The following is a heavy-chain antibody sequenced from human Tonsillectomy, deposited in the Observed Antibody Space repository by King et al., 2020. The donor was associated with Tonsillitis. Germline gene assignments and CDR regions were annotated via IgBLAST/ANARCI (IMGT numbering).Heavy chain of an antibody. CDR3: ARGPPHRYYYYYGMDV. V-gene: IGHV4-59*01. CDR2: IYYSGST. J-gene: IGHJ6*02. CDR1: GGSISSYY. Sequence: QLQESGPGLVKPSETLSLTCTVSGGSISSYYWSWIRQPPGKGLEWIGYIYYSGSTNYNPSLKSRVTISVDTSKNQFSLKLSSVTAADTAVYYCARGPPHRYYYYYGMDVWGQGTTVTVSS.